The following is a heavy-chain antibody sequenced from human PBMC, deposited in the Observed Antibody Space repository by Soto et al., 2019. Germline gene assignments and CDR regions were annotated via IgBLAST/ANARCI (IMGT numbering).Heavy chain of an antibody. CDR1: GYRFISNW. CDR3: SRHSIRGPMGGEDALDI. CDR2: IYPGDSDT. V-gene: IGHV5-51*01. Sequence: GESLKISWXGSGYRFISNWIGWVRQKPGKGLQWMWIIYPGDSDTRYSPSFQGQVTISADKSISTAYLQWSSLKASDTAMYYFSRHSIRGPMGGEDALDIWGQGTMVTVSS. J-gene: IGHJ3*02. D-gene: IGHD2-21*01.